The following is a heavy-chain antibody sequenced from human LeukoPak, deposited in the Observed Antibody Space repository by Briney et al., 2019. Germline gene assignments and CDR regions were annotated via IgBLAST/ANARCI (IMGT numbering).Heavy chain of an antibody. D-gene: IGHD2-2*01. CDR1: GFTFSSYN. CDR2: ISSSSNYI. V-gene: IGHV3-21*01. J-gene: IGHJ4*02. CDR3: AREYCSSTSCYGLAPYFDY. Sequence: GSLRLSCAASGFTFSSYNMNWVRQAPGKGLEWVASISSSSNYIYYVDSVKGRFTISRDNAKNSLYLQMNSLRAEDTAVYYCAREYCSSTSCYGLAPYFDYWGQGTLVTVSS.